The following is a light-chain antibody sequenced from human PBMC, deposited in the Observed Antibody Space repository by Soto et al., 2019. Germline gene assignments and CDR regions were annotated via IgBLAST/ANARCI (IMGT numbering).Light chain of an antibody. CDR3: QQYGKSRVT. J-gene: IGKJ3*01. CDR1: QSVGSY. CDR2: SAS. V-gene: IGKV3-20*01. Sequence: EIVLTQSPGTLSVSPGERATLSCRASQSVGSYLAWYQQKPGQAPRLLIYSASNRATDIADRFSGSGSGTDFTLTISRLEPEDFALYYCQQYGKSRVTFGPGTKVEIK.